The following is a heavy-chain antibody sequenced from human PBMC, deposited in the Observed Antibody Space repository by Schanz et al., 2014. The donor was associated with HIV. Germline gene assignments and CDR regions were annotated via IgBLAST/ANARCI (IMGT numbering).Heavy chain of an antibody. CDR2: MSYDGRNE. D-gene: IGHD4-17*01. V-gene: IGHV3-33*03. Sequence: QVQLVESGGGVVQPGRSLRLSCAASGFTFRSYGMHWVRQAPGKGLECVASMSYDGRNEHYVDSVKGRFTISRDNAKNSLYLQMNSLRAEDTAVYYCAKGGFYGDYVSYYYGLDVWGQGTTVTVSS. CDR1: GFTFRSYG. J-gene: IGHJ6*02. CDR3: AKGGFYGDYVSYYYGLDV.